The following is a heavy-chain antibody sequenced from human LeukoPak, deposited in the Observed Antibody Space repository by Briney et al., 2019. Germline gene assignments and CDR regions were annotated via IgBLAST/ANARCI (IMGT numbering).Heavy chain of an antibody. J-gene: IGHJ3*02. CDR1: GGSISSYY. V-gene: IGHV4-4*07. Sequence: SETLSLTCTVSGGSISSYYWSWIRQPAGKGLEWIGRIYTSGSTNYNPSLKSRVTMSVDTSKNQLSLKLSSVTAADTAVYYCARDGGSYHRDAFDIWGQGTMVTVSS. CDR3: ARDGGSYHRDAFDI. CDR2: IYTSGST. D-gene: IGHD1-26*01.